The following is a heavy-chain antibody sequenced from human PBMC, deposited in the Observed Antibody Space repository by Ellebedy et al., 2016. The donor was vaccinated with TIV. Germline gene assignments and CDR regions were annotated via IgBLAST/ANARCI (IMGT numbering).Heavy chain of an antibody. CDR3: ARDTAVTGYGMDV. CDR2: IHASGST. CDR1: GGSISSYF. V-gene: IGHV4-4*07. D-gene: IGHD6-19*01. J-gene: IGHJ6*02. Sequence: MPGGSLRLSCTVSGGSISSYFWSWIRQPAGKGLQWIGRIHASGSTNYNPSLKSRVTMSVDTSRNQFSLKLSSVTAADTAVYYCARDTAVTGYGMDVWGQGTTVTVSS.